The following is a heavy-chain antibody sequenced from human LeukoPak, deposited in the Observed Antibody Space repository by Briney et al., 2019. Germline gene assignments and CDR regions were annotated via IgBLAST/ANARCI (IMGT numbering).Heavy chain of an antibody. D-gene: IGHD1-26*01. J-gene: IGHJ4*02. CDR2: IRYDGSNK. V-gene: IGHV3-30*02. Sequence: GGSLRLSCAASGFTFSSYGMHWVRQAPGKWLEWVAFIRYDGSNKYYADSVKGRFTIPRDNSKNTLYLQMNSLRAEDTAVYYCAKALVGATGYWGQGTLVTVSS. CDR3: AKALVGATGY. CDR1: GFTFSSYG.